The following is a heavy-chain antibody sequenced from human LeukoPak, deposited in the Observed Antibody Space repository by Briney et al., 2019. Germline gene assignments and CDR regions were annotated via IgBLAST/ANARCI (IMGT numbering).Heavy chain of an antibody. CDR2: IYYSGST. CDR1: GGSISSYY. V-gene: IGHV4-59*08. J-gene: IGHJ3*02. CDR3: ARHGYDILAGLI. Sequence: SETLSLTCTVSGGSISSYYWSWTRQPPGKGLEWIGYIYYSGSTNYNPSLKSRVTISVDTSKNQFSLKLNSVTAADTAVYYCARHGYDILAGLIWGQGTMVTVSS. D-gene: IGHD3-9*01.